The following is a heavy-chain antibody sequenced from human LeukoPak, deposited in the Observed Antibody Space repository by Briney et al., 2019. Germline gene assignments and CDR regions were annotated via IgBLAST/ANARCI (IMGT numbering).Heavy chain of an antibody. CDR3: AREGTYYDFWSGYDDYYFDY. J-gene: IGHJ4*02. D-gene: IGHD3-3*01. V-gene: IGHV1-18*01. CDR2: ISAYNGNT. CDR1: GYTFTSYG. Sequence: GASVKVSCMASGYTFTSYGISWVRQAPGQGLEWMGWISAYNGNTDYAQKLQGRVTMTTDTSTSTAYMELRSLRSDDTAVYYCAREGTYYDFWSGYDDYYFDYWGQGTLVTVSS.